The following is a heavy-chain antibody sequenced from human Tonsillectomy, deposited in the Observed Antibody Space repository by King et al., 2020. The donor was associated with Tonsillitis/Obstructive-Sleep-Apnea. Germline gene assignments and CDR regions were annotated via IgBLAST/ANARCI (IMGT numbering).Heavy chain of an antibody. CDR1: GFTFSRYG. D-gene: IGHD2-21*01. V-gene: IGHV3-33*07. CDR3: ARDLSYLSADFDP. J-gene: IGHJ5*02. CDR2: IWYDGSKK. Sequence: QVQLVESGGGVVQPGRSLRLSCAASGFTFSRYGMYWVRQAPGKGLEWVAVIWYDGSKKNYADSVKGRFTISRDDSKSTVYLQMNSLRAEDTAVYYCARDLSYLSADFDPWGQGTLVTVSS.